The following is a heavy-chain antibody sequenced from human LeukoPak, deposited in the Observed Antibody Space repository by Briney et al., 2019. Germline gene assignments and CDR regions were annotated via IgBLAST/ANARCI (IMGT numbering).Heavy chain of an antibody. V-gene: IGHV4-34*12. CDR2: IVYDGRS. D-gene: IGHD2-8*01. CDR3: ARGIVLMHYATFDF. J-gene: IGHJ4*02. CDR1: GGSFSGYY. Sequence: SETLSLTCVVYGGSFSGYYWTWIRQPPGKGLEWIAEIVYDGRSNYNPSLKSRATISVDTSKNQFSLKLSSVTAADTAVYFCARGIVLMHYATFDFWGQGSLVTVSS.